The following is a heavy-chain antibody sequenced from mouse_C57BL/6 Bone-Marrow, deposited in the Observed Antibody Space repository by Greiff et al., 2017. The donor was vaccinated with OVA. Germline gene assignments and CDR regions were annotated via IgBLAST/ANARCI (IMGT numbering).Heavy chain of an antibody. CDR1: GYTFTSYG. D-gene: IGHD2-10*01. J-gene: IGHJ3*01. Sequence: VQLVESGAELARPGASVKLSCKASGYTFTSYGISWVKQRTGQGLEWIGEIYPRSGNTYYNEKFKGKATLTADKSSSTAYMELRSLTSEDSAVYFCARGAGLLWAYWGQGTLVTVSA. V-gene: IGHV1-81*01. CDR2: IYPRSGNT. CDR3: ARGAGLLWAY.